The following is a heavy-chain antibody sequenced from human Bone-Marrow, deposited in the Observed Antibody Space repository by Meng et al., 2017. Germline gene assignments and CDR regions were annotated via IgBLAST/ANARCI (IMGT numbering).Heavy chain of an antibody. CDR3: ARVNSDCGGVMCYKGWFDP. V-gene: IGHV4-30-4*01. CDR1: GGSISGGDYY. CDR2: IHFSGST. J-gene: IGHJ5*02. Sequence: QVQLQESGPGLVKPLQTLSLTCIVFGGSISGGDYYWSWLRQPPGKGLEWIGYIHFSGSTYYNPSLNSRITISVDMSRNQFSLRLTSVTSADMTVYYCARVNSDCGGVMCYKGWFDPWGQGTLVTVSS. D-gene: IGHD2-21*01.